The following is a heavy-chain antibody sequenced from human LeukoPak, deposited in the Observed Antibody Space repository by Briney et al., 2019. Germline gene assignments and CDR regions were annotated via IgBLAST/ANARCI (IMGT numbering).Heavy chain of an antibody. D-gene: IGHD3-16*01. CDR3: AGSDYVWGTPFYFDF. V-gene: IGHV3-73*01. CDR2: IRSSYAT. J-gene: IGHJ4*02. Sequence: GGSLRLSCAASGFTFSGSNMHWVRQASGKGLEWLGLIRSSYATAYAASVKGRFTISRDDSMNTAFLQMNSLKTEDTAVYYCAGSDYVWGTPFYFDFWGQGTLVTVSS. CDR1: GFTFSGSN.